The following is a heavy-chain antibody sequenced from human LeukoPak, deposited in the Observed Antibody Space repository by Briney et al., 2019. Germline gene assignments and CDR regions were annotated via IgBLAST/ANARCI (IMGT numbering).Heavy chain of an antibody. J-gene: IGHJ3*02. D-gene: IGHD4-17*01. CDR3: ARQEDDYGDYGDAFDI. V-gene: IGHV4-4*07. CDR1: GGSISSYY. CDR2: IYTSRST. Sequence: PSETLSLTCTVSGGSISSYYWSWIRQPAGKGLEWIGRIYTSRSTNYNPSLKSRVTMSVDTSKNQFSLKLSSVTAADTAVYYCARQEDDYGDYGDAFDIWGQGTMVTVSS.